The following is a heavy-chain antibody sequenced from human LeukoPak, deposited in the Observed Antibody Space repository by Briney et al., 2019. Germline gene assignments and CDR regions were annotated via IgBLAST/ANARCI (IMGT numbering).Heavy chain of an antibody. D-gene: IGHD3-22*01. CDR1: GFTFSSYG. CDR3: AKDKSYDSSGCDY. J-gene: IGHJ4*02. CDR2: ISYDGSNK. V-gene: IGHV3-30*18. Sequence: GGSLRLSCAASGFTFSSYGMHRVRQAPGKGLEWVAVISYDGSNKYHADSVKGRFTISRDNSKNTLYLQMNSLRAEDTAVYYCAKDKSYDSSGCDYWGQGTLVTVSS.